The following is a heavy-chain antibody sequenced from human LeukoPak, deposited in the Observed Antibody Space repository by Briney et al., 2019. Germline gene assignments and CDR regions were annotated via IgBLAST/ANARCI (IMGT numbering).Heavy chain of an antibody. D-gene: IGHD2-8*02. CDR3: FDY. CDR1: GGSISSSSYY. CDR2: IYYTGST. Sequence: SETLSLTCTVSGGSISSSSYYWGWIRQPPGKGLEWIGSIYYTGSTTYNPSVKSRITISLDTSKKQISLKFYCARRGSWGEPRPFDYWGQGSLVTVSS. V-gene: IGHV4-39*07. J-gene: IGHJ4*02.